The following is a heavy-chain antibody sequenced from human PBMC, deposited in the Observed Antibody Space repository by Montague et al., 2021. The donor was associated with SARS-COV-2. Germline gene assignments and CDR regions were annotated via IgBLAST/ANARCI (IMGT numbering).Heavy chain of an antibody. CDR1: GGSFNFYY. CDR3: ARAQEVYAGNGDLNF. Sequence: SETLSLTCGVAGGSFNFYYWSWIRQPPGKGLEWIGEINHRGSTNNNPSLKTQVTISIDTSKYQISLKLSPGTAADTAVYYCARAQEVYAGNGDLNFWGQGTLVTVSS. CDR2: INHRGST. D-gene: IGHD2-8*01. J-gene: IGHJ1*01. V-gene: IGHV4-34*01.